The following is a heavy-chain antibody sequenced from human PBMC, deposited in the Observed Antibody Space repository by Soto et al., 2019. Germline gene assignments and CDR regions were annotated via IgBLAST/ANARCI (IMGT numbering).Heavy chain of an antibody. Sequence: QVQLQESGPGLVKPSQTLSLTCTVSGGSISSGGYYWSWIRQHPGKGLEWIGYISDSGSTDYNLSLKSRVTISVDTSKNQFSLKLSSVTAADTAVYYCARGSGSYQALDYWGQGTLVTVSS. D-gene: IGHD1-26*01. CDR3: ARGSGSYQALDY. CDR2: ISDSGST. V-gene: IGHV4-31*03. CDR1: GGSISSGGYY. J-gene: IGHJ4*02.